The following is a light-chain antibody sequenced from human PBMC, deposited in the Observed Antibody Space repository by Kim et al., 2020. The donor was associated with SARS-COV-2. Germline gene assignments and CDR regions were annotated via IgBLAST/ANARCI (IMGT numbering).Light chain of an antibody. Sequence: SPGERATLSCSASQSVSSHYLAWYQPKPGHAPRLLIHGASSRATGIPDRFSGSGSGTDFTLTISRLEPEDFAVYYCQQYGTSPPYTFGQGTKLEIK. CDR2: GAS. CDR3: QQYGTSPPYT. V-gene: IGKV3-20*01. J-gene: IGKJ2*01. CDR1: QSVSSHY.